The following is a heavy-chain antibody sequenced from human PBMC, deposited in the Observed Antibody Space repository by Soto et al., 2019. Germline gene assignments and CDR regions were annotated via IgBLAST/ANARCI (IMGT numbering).Heavy chain of an antibody. Sequence: QVQLVESGGGVVQPGRSLRLSCATSGFTFSNYDMHWVRQAPGKGLEWVAVISYDGSRIYYVDSVKGRFTISRDTSKNTLSLQMNSLRPEDTAIYYCVKQHLGLDYWGQGTLVTVSS. CDR1: GFTFSNYD. D-gene: IGHD7-27*01. CDR3: VKQHLGLDY. CDR2: ISYDGSRI. J-gene: IGHJ4*02. V-gene: IGHV3-30*18.